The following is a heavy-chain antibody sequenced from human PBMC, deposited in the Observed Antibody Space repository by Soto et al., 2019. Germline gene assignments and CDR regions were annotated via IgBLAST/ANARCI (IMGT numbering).Heavy chain of an antibody. J-gene: IGHJ4*02. D-gene: IGHD5-12*01. CDR3: DREKGYISGPKNFDS. CDR2: IYDSWSS. CDR1: GVSVSSGDYF. V-gene: IGHV4-30-4*01. Sequence: TLCLSCPVSGVSVSSGDYFWSWIRQPPGKGLEWIGYIYDSWSSYYNPSLKSRVTMSVDTSKNQFSLKLRSVTAADTAMYYCDREKGYISGPKNFDSWGQGTPVTVSS.